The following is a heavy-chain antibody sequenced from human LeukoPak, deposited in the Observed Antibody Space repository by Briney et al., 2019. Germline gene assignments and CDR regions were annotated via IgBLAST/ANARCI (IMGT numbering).Heavy chain of an antibody. V-gene: IGHV4-59*03. J-gene: IGHJ5*02. CDR3: TTTGGSSTDPVFDP. Sequence: SETLSLTCTVSGGSISAYYWSWIRQPPGKELQWIGFIYNSATTRYNPSLMSRVTMSLDTSKNQFSLRLNSVTAADTAVYFCTTTGGSSTDPVFDPWGQGTLVTVSS. D-gene: IGHD6-13*01. CDR1: GGSISAYY. CDR2: IYNSATT.